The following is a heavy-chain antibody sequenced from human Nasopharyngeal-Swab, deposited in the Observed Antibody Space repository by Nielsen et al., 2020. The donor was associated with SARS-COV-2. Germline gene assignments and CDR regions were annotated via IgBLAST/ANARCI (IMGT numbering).Heavy chain of an antibody. D-gene: IGHD3-10*01. J-gene: IGHJ4*02. CDR3: ARGLSRRRLLPTYYFDY. V-gene: IGHV1-8*01. Sequence: ASVKVSCKASGYTFTSYDINWVRQATGQGLEWMGWMNPNRGNTGYAQKFQGRVTMTRNTSISTAYMELSSLRSEDTAVYYCARGLSRRRLLPTYYFDYWGQGTLVTVSS. CDR2: MNPNRGNT. CDR1: GYTFTSYD.